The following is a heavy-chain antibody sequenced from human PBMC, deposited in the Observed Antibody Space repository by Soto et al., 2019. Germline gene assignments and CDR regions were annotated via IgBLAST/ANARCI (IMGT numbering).Heavy chain of an antibody. J-gene: IGHJ4*02. V-gene: IGHV4-59*01. CDR1: GGSISNSY. CDR2: IYYSGTT. D-gene: IGHD3-10*01. CDR3: ARESYYGSGATVVGY. Sequence: SESLYLTCTLSGGSISNSYWSWFRQPPGKGLEWIGYIYYSGTTSYNPSLNSRVTISVDTSKNQFSLKLNSVTAADTAVYYCARESYYGSGATVVGYWGLGTLVTVSS.